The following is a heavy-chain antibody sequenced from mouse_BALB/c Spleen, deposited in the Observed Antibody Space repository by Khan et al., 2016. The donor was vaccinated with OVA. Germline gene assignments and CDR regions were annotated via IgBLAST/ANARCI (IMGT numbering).Heavy chain of an antibody. CDR1: GYAFTDYM. J-gene: IGHJ3*01. CDR2: INPGSGDT. Sequence: QVQLQQSGAELVRPGTSVKVSCKAPGYAFTDYMIEWLQQRPGQGLEWIGVINPGSGDTHYNEKFKDKSTLTADKSSSTAYMQRSSLTCDDSAVYFWSRSGYGFGAYWGPGTLVTVST. CDR3: SRSGYGFGAY. D-gene: IGHD3-2*02. V-gene: IGHV1-54*01.